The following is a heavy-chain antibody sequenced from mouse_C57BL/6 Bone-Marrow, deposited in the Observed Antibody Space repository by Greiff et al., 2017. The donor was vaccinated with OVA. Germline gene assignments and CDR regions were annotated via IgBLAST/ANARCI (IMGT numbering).Heavy chain of an antibody. V-gene: IGHV1-82*01. J-gene: IGHJ4*01. CDR3: ASSFYYGSSYYAMDY. CDR2: IYPGDGDT. Sequence: VKVVESGPELVKPGASVKISCKASGYAFSSSWMNWVKQRPGKGLEWIGRIYPGDGDTNYNGKFKGKATLTADKSSSTAYMQLSSLTSEDSAVYFCASSFYYGSSYYAMDYWGQGTSVTVSS. CDR1: GYAFSSSW. D-gene: IGHD1-1*01.